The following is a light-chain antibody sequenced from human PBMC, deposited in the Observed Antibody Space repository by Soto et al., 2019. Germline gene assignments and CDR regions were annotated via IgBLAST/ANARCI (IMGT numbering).Light chain of an antibody. V-gene: IGLV1-40*01. Sequence: QAVVTQPPSVSGAPGQRVTISCTGSSSNIGAGYDVHWYQKLPGAAPKLLIYRNTTRPSGVPDRFSGSTSGTSASLAITGLQAEDETDYYFQSYDSSLTGSIFGGGTKLTVL. J-gene: IGLJ2*01. CDR3: QSYDSSLTGSI. CDR1: SSNIGAGYD. CDR2: RNT.